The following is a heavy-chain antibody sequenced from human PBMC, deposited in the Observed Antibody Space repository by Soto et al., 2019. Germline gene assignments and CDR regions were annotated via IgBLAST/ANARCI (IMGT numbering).Heavy chain of an antibody. CDR2: ISGYNGDT. V-gene: IGHV1-18*01. J-gene: IGHJ6*02. D-gene: IGHD2-8*01. Sequence: ASVKVSCKASGYTFTNYGISWVRQAPGQGLEWMGWISGYNGDTKYAQKFQGRVTMTVDTSTTTAYMELRSLTSDDRAVYYCAKNGQPPYYYYGMDVWGQGTTVTVSS. CDR1: GYTFTNYG. CDR3: AKNGQPPYYYYGMDV.